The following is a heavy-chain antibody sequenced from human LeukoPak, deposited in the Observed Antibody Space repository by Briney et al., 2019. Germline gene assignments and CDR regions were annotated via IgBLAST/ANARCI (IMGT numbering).Heavy chain of an antibody. Sequence: GGSLRLSCAASGFTVSSNYTSWVRQAPGKGLEWVSVIYSGGSTYYADSVKGRFTISRDNSKNTLYLQMNSLRAEDTALYYCAKVGYYDSSGYYLSAFDIWGQGTMVTVSS. D-gene: IGHD3-22*01. CDR3: AKVGYYDSSGYYLSAFDI. J-gene: IGHJ3*02. CDR1: GFTVSSNY. V-gene: IGHV3-53*05. CDR2: IYSGGST.